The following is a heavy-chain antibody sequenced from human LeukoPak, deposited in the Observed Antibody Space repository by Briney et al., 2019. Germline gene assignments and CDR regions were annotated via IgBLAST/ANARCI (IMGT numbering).Heavy chain of an antibody. Sequence: QSGGSLRLSCAGSGFTFSSYAMSWVRQAPGQGLDWVSAMSDSGDYTYYADSVKGRFTISRDNSKNTLYLHVNSLRAEDTAVYYCAKDTSIGKYCTSGVCSPFDYWGQGTLVTVSS. D-gene: IGHD2-8*01. CDR1: GFTFSSYA. CDR3: AKDTSIGKYCTSGVCSPFDY. CDR2: MSDSGDYT. J-gene: IGHJ4*02. V-gene: IGHV3-23*01.